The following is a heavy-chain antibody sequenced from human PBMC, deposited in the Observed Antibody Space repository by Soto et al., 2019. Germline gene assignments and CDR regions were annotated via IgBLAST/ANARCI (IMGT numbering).Heavy chain of an antibody. CDR2: IYYSGST. J-gene: IGHJ4*02. Sequence: SETLSLTCTVFGGSISSSSYYWGWIRQPPGKGLEWIGSIYYSGSTYYNPSLKSRVTISVDTSKNQFSLKLSSVTAADTAVYYCAIRLAARSRAFDYWGQGTLVTVS. D-gene: IGHD6-6*01. V-gene: IGHV4-39*01. CDR1: GGSISSSSYY. CDR3: AIRLAARSRAFDY.